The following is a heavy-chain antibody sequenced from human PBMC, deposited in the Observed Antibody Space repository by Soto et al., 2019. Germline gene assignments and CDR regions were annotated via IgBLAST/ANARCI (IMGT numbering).Heavy chain of an antibody. CDR1: GGSISSYY. V-gene: IGHV4-4*07. Sequence: QVQLQESGPGLVKPSETLSLTCTVSGGSISSYYWSWIRQPAGKGLEWIGRIYTSGGTNYNPSLKSRGTMSVDTSKNQFSLKLSSVTAADTAVYYCASSMYGYYYYYGMDVWGQGTTVTVSS. D-gene: IGHD3-10*02. CDR2: IYTSGGT. CDR3: ASSMYGYYYYYGMDV. J-gene: IGHJ6*02.